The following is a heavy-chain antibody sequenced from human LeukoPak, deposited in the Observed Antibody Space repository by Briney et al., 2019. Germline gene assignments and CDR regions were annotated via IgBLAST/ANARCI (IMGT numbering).Heavy chain of an antibody. CDR1: GGSISSSSYY. V-gene: IGHV4-39*01. D-gene: IGHD3-22*01. J-gene: IGHJ3*02. Sequence: PSETLSLTCTVSGGSISSSSYYWGWIRQPPGKGLEGIGSIYYSGSTYYNPSLKSRLTISVDTSKNQFSLKLSSVTAADTAVYYCARQTDYYDSSGYYIDAFDIWGQGTMVTVSS. CDR2: IYYSGST. CDR3: ARQTDYYDSSGYYIDAFDI.